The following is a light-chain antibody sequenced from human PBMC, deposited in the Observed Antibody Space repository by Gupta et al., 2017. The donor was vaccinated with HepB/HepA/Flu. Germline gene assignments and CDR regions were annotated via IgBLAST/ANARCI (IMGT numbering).Light chain of an antibody. CDR2: DAF. CDR3: QQHSNWPPCT. J-gene: IGKJ2*02. Sequence: EIVLTQSPATLSLSPGERATLSCMASQSVTTYLAWYKQKPGQAPRLLTYDAFNRDTGIAARYSGSEYGTGFTLTISSREREHFAVYYCQQHSNWPPCTFGQGTKLEIK. V-gene: IGKV3-11*01. CDR1: QSVTTY.